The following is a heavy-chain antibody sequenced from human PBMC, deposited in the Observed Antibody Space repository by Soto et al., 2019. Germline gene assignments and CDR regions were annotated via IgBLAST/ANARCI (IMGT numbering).Heavy chain of an antibody. CDR2: IYYSGST. V-gene: IGHV4-30-2*03. J-gene: IGHJ4*02. CDR3: ASLYYYDSSGYPPYDY. D-gene: IGHD3-22*01. Sequence: SETLSLTCAVSGGSISSGGYSWSWIRQPPGKGLEWIGYIYYSGSTYYNPSLKSRVTISVDTSKNQFSLKLSSVTAADTAVYYCASLYYYDSSGYPPYDYWGQGTLVTVSS. CDR1: GGSISSGGYS.